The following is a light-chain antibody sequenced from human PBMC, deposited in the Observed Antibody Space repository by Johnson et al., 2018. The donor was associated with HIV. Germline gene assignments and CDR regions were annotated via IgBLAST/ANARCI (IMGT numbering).Light chain of an antibody. CDR3: ATWDSSMTDGGV. CDR2: END. Sequence: HSVLTQPPSVSAAPGQKVTISCSGSSSNIGNNYVSWYQQLPGTAPKLLIYENDQRPPEIPDRFSGSKSATSATLGITGLQTGDEAEYYCATWDSSMTDGGVFGTGTKVTVL. CDR1: SSNIGNNY. J-gene: IGLJ1*01. V-gene: IGLV1-51*02.